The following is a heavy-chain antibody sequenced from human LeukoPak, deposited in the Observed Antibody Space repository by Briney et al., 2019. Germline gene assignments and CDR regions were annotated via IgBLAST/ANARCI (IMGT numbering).Heavy chain of an antibody. V-gene: IGHV3-48*01. CDR3: ASLDY. CDR1: GFTLSSYS. Sequence: QAGGSLRLSCAASGFTLSSYSMNWVRQAPGKSLEWISYISSSSGTIYYKDSVKGRFTISRDNAKNSLYLQLNSLRAEDTAVYYSASLDYWGQGTLVTVSS. J-gene: IGHJ4*02. CDR2: ISSSSGTI.